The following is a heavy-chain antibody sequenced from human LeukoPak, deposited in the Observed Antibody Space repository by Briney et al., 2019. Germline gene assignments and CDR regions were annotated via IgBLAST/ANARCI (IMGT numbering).Heavy chain of an antibody. CDR3: ARDLRRGSYSPYYYCYGMDV. CDR1: GFTFSSYG. V-gene: IGHV3-33*01. CDR2: IWYDGSNK. J-gene: IGHJ6*02. Sequence: GRSLRLSCAASGFTFSSYGMHWVRQAPGKGREWVAVIWYDGSNKYYADSVKGRFTISRDNSKNTLYLQTNSLRAEDTAVYYCARDLRRGSYSPYYYCYGMDVWGQGTTVTVSS. D-gene: IGHD3-10*01.